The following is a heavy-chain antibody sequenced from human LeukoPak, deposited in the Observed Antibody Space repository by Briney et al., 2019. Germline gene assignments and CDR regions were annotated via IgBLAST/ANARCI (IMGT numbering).Heavy chain of an antibody. Sequence: GGSLRLSCAASGFTFSNAWMSWVRQAPGKGLEWVGRIKSKTDGGTTDYAAPVKGRFTISRDDSKNTLYLQMNSLKTEDTAVYYCTTDWEVLRYFDWAPQRFDYWGQGTLVTVSS. CDR2: IKSKTDGGTT. CDR3: TTDWEVLRYFDWAPQRFDY. D-gene: IGHD3-9*01. CDR1: GFTFSNAW. V-gene: IGHV3-15*01. J-gene: IGHJ4*02.